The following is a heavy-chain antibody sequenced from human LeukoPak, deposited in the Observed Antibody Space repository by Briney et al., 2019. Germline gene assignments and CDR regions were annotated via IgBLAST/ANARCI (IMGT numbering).Heavy chain of an antibody. CDR3: ARDAVPYCSSTSCYRMDV. Sequence: ASVKVSCKASGYTLTSYAMHWVRQAPGQRLEWMGWINAGNGNTKYSQKFQGRVTITRDTSASTAYMELSSLRSEDTAVYYCARDAVPYCSSTSCYRMDVWGKGTTVTVSS. CDR2: INAGNGNT. CDR1: GYTLTSYA. D-gene: IGHD2-2*01. V-gene: IGHV1-3*01. J-gene: IGHJ6*04.